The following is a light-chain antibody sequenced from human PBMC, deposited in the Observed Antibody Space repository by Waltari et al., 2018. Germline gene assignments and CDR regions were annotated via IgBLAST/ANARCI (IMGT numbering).Light chain of an antibody. CDR1: QSLLHRNGYNY. V-gene: IGKV2-28*01. CDR2: LGS. CDR3: MQALQTPRYT. J-gene: IGKJ2*01. Sequence: DIVMTQSPLSLPVTPGEPASISCRSSQSLLHRNGYNYLDWYLQTPGQSPQLLIYLGSNRASGVPDRFSGSGSGTDFTLKISRVEAEDVGVYYCMQALQTPRYTFGQGTKLEIK.